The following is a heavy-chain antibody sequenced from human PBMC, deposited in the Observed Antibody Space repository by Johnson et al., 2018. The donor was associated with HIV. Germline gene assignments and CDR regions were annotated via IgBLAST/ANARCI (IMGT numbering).Heavy chain of an antibody. CDR3: ARERDPERGSQQSGVYAFYI. Sequence: QVQLVESGGGVVQPGRSLRLSCAASGFTFSSYAMHWVRQAPGKGLAWLSLMSFDGSNKDYADSVKGRFTISRDNSKNPLFLQMNSLTAGDTAVYYCARERDPERGSQQSGVYAFYIWGQGTMVTASS. CDR2: MSFDGSNK. J-gene: IGHJ3*02. CDR1: GFTFSSYA. V-gene: IGHV3-30*04. D-gene: IGHD3-10*01.